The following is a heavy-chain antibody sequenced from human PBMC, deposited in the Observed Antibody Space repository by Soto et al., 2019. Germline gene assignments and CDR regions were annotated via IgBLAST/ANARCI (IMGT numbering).Heavy chain of an antibody. CDR3: ARGGGTSPFDY. V-gene: IGHV1-3*01. J-gene: IGHJ4*02. CDR2: INGGNGNT. D-gene: IGHD2-15*01. Sequence: ASVKVSCKASGYTFTNYAIHWVRQAPGQRLEWMGWINGGNGNTKYSQNFQGRVTITRDTSASTAYMELSSLRSEGTAVYYCARGGGTSPFDYWGQGTLVTVSS. CDR1: GYTFTNYA.